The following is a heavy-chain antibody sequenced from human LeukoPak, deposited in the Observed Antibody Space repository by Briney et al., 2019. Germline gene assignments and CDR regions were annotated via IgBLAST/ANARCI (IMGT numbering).Heavy chain of an antibody. CDR3: ANRRYSSSRYYYFDY. J-gene: IGHJ4*02. Sequence: GGSLRLSCAASGFTFSNYAMFWVRQAPGKGLEWVSSISGSGDRTYYTDSVKGRFTISRDNSKNTLYLQMNSLRAEDTAVYYCANRRYSSSRYYYFDYWGQGTLVTVSS. CDR1: GFTFSNYA. V-gene: IGHV3-23*01. CDR2: ISGSGDRT. D-gene: IGHD6-6*01.